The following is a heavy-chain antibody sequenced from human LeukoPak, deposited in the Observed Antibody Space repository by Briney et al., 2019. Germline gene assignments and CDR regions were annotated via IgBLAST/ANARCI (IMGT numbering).Heavy chain of an antibody. J-gene: IGHJ6*02. CDR1: GGSISSYY. D-gene: IGHD1/OR15-1a*01. V-gene: IGHV4-59*08. Sequence: SETLSLTCTVSGGSISSYYWSWIRQPPGKGLEWIGYIYYGGSTNYNPSLKSRVTISVDTSKNQFSLKLSSVTAADTAVYYCARHEQSPFYYYGMDVWGQGTTVTVSS. CDR3: ARHEQSPFYYYGMDV. CDR2: IYYGGST.